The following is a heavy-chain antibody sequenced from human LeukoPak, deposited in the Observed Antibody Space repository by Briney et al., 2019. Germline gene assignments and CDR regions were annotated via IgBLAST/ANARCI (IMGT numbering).Heavy chain of an antibody. J-gene: IGHJ4*02. CDR3: ARESLAQSSAGY. D-gene: IGHD3-22*01. V-gene: IGHV3-48*03. CDR1: GFTFSSYE. CDR2: ISSSGSTI. Sequence: GGSLRLSCAASGFTFSSYEMNWVRQAPGKGLEWVSYISSSGSTIYYADSVKGRFTISRDNAKNSLYLQMNSLRAEDTAVYYCARESLAQSSAGYWGQGTLVTVSS.